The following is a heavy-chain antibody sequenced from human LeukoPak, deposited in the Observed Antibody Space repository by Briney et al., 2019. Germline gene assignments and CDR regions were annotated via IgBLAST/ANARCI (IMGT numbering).Heavy chain of an antibody. Sequence: PGRSLRLSCAASGFTFSSYGMHWVRQAPGKGLEWVAVISYDGSNKYYADSVKGRFTISRDNSKNTLYLQMNSLRAEDTAVHYCARGPDDAFDIWGQGTMVTVSS. CDR2: ISYDGSNK. CDR1: GFTFSSYG. J-gene: IGHJ3*02. V-gene: IGHV3-30*03. CDR3: ARGPDDAFDI.